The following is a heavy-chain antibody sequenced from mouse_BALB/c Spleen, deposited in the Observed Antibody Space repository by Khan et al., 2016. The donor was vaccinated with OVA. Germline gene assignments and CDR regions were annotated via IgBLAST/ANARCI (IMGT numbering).Heavy chain of an antibody. J-gene: IGHJ2*01. CDR1: GISITTGNYR. CDR3: ARDRGGCDSYCFNY. D-gene: IGHD2-2*01. CDR2: LYYTGTT. V-gene: IGHV3-5*02. Sequence: EVQLQESGPGLVKPSQTVSLTCTVTGISITTGNYRWSWIRPFPGNKLEWIGYLYYTGTTTYNPSLTMRTTITGDTSKNRFFLESNPLTNADTATYYCARDRGGCDSYCFNYWGQGTTLTVSS.